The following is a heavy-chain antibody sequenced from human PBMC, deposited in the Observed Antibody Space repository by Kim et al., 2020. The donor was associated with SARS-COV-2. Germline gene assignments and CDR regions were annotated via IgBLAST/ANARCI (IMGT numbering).Heavy chain of an antibody. V-gene: IGHV3-30*04. D-gene: IGHD3-22*01. J-gene: IGHJ4*02. Sequence: GGSLRLSCAASGFTFSSYAMHWVRQAPGKGLEWVAVISYDGSNKYYADSVKGRFTISRDNSKNTLYLQMNSLRAEDTAVYYCARGSGSGYYYEDYFDYWGQGTLVTVSS. CDR1: GFTFSSYA. CDR2: ISYDGSNK. CDR3: ARGSGSGYYYEDYFDY.